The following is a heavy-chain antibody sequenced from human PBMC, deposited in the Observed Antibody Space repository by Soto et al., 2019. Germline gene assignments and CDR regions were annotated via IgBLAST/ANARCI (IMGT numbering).Heavy chain of an antibody. V-gene: IGHV3-23*01. CDR2: ISGSGGST. Sequence: EVQLLESGGGLVQPGGSLRLSCAASGCTFSSYAMSWVRQAPGKGLEWVSAISGSGGSTYYADSVKGRVTISRDNSKNTRYRQMNSLSAEDTAVYYCAKGHSSSWPPFDPWGEGALVAVSS. CDR3: AKGHSSSWPPFDP. CDR1: GCTFSSYA. D-gene: IGHD6-13*01. J-gene: IGHJ5*02.